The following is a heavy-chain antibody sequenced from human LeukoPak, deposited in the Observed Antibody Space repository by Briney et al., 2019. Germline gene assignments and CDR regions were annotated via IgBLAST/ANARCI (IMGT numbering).Heavy chain of an antibody. CDR2: ISSNGGST. CDR1: GFTFSSYA. J-gene: IGHJ4*02. CDR3: VRAPIVVVTFFDY. Sequence: GSLRLSCSASGFTFSSYAMHWVRQAPGKGLECVSAISSNGGSTYYADSVKGRFTISRDNSKNTLYLQMSSLRAEDTAVYYCVRAPIVVVTFFDYWGQGTLVTVSS. D-gene: IGHD2-21*02. V-gene: IGHV3-64D*06.